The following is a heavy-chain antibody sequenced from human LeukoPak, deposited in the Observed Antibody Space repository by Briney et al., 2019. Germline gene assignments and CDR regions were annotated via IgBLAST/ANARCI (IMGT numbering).Heavy chain of an antibody. D-gene: IGHD3-22*01. CDR3: ARIHSLYYYDSSGYGAFDI. V-gene: IGHV3-33*01. CDR2: IWNDGSNK. J-gene: IGHJ3*02. Sequence: PGGSLRLSCAASGFTFSSYGMHWVRQAPGKGLEWVAVIWNDGSNKYYADSVKGRFTISRDNPKNTLYLQMNSLRAEDTAVYYCARIHSLYYYDSSGYGAFDIWGQGTMVTVSS. CDR1: GFTFSSYG.